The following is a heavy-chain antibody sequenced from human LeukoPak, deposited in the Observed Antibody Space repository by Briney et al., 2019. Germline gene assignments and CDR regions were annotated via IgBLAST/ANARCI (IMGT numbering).Heavy chain of an antibody. CDR2: IWYDGSNK. D-gene: IGHD6-19*01. V-gene: IGHV3-33*01. CDR1: GFTFSSYG. Sequence: GRSLRLSCEASGFTFSSYGMHWVRQAPGKGLEWVAVIWYDGSNKYYTDSLKGRFTISRDNSKNTLYLQLISLRAEDTAVYYCARDGIAVAVPFDYWGQGTLVTVSS. J-gene: IGHJ4*02. CDR3: ARDGIAVAVPFDY.